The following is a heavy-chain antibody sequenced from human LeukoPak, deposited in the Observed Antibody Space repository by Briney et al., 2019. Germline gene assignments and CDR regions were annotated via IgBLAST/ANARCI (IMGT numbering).Heavy chain of an antibody. CDR3: ARAGWSSTTWHFDY. Sequence: PSETLSLTCTVSGDSISLYYWSWIRQPPGKGLEWIGYIYYTGSTKSNPSLKSRVTISVDTSKKQFSLNLSSVTAADTAVYYCARAGWSSTTWHFDYWGQGILVTVSS. CDR1: GDSISLYY. D-gene: IGHD6-19*01. J-gene: IGHJ4*02. CDR2: IYYTGST. V-gene: IGHV4-59*01.